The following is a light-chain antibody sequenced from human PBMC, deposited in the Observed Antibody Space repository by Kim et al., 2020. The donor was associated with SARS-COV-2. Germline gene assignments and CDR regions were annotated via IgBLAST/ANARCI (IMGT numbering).Light chain of an antibody. J-gene: IGKJ3*01. CDR2: GAS. CDR1: KSVSSN. V-gene: IGKV3-15*01. Sequence: PGERAALACRASKSVSSNLAWYQQKPGLAPRLLIYGASTRATGIPARFSGSGSGTEFTLTISSLQSEDFAVYYCQQYNNWPPFTFGPGTKVDIK. CDR3: QQYNNWPPFT.